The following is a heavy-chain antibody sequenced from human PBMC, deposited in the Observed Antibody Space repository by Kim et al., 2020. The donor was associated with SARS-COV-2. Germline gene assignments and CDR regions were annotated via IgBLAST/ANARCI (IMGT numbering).Heavy chain of an antibody. V-gene: IGHV3-73*01. D-gene: IGHD2-15*01. CDR3: TRVSQIPGSWYDAFDI. J-gene: IGHJ3*02. Sequence: SVKNRVIISRDASQNTAYLQMNSLKTEDTAVYYCTRVSQIPGSWYDAFDIWGQGTMVTVSS.